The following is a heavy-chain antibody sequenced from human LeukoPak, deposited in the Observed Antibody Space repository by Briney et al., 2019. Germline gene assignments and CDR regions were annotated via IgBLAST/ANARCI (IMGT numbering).Heavy chain of an antibody. V-gene: IGHV1-18*01. CDR3: ARDRGTGTTGGFDP. J-gene: IGHJ5*02. Sequence: ASVKVSCKASGYTFTSYGISWVRQAPGQGLEWMGWISAYNGNTNYAQKFQGRVTITADESTSTAYMELSSLRSEDTAVYYCARDRGTGTTGGFDPWGQGTLVTVSS. CDR1: GYTFTSYG. D-gene: IGHD1-1*01. CDR2: ISAYNGNT.